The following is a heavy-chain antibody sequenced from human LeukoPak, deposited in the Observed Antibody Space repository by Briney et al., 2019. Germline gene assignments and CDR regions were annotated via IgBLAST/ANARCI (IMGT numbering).Heavy chain of an antibody. Sequence: ASVKVSCKASGYTFTSYGISWVRQAPGQGLEWMGWISAYSGNTNYAQKLQGRVTMTTDTSTSTAYMELRSLRSDDTAVYYCARPTRAKAYYDFWSGYYETYYHGMDVWGQGTTVTVSS. J-gene: IGHJ6*02. V-gene: IGHV1-18*01. CDR3: ARPTRAKAYYDFWSGYYETYYHGMDV. D-gene: IGHD3-3*01. CDR1: GYTFTSYG. CDR2: ISAYSGNT.